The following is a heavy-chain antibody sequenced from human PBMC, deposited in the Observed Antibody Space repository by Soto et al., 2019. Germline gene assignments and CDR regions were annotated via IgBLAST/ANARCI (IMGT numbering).Heavy chain of an antibody. J-gene: IGHJ4*02. D-gene: IGHD3-10*01. CDR3: ARKYYYGSGSFDY. V-gene: IGHV1-69*13. CDR2: IIPIFGTA. CDR1: GGTFSSYA. Sequence: SVKVSCKASGGTFSSYAISWVRQAPGQGLEWMGGIIPIFGTANYAQKFQGRVTITADESTSTAYMELSSLRSEDTAVYYCARKYYYGSGSFDYWGQGTLVTVSS.